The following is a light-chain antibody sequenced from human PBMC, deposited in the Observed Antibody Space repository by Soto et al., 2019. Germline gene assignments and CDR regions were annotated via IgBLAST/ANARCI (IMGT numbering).Light chain of an antibody. Sequence: ETVLTQSPATLSLSPGERATLSCRASQSVRSFLAWYQQKPGQAPRLLIYDASNRATGVPGRFSGSGSGTDFTLTISSLEPEDFAVYYCQQRSSWPPALSFGGGSKVE. CDR2: DAS. J-gene: IGKJ4*01. V-gene: IGKV3-11*01. CDR3: QQRSSWPPALS. CDR1: QSVRSF.